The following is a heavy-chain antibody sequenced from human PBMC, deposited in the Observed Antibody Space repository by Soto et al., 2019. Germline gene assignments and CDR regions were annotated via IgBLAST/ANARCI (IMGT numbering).Heavy chain of an antibody. CDR3: ARDGAVAGDSNFDY. CDR1: GYTFTAYA. Sequence: QVQLVQSGAEVKKPGASVKVSCKASGYTFTAYAMHWVRQAPGQRLEWMRWINAGNGNTKYSQRFQGRVIITTDTSASTAYMELSSLRSEDTAVYYCARDGAVAGDSNFDYWGQGTLVTVSS. CDR2: INAGNGNT. J-gene: IGHJ4*02. V-gene: IGHV1-3*01. D-gene: IGHD6-19*01.